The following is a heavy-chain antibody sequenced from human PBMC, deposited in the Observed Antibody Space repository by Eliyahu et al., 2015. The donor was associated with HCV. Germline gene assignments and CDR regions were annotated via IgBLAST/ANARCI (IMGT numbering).Heavy chain of an antibody. J-gene: IGHJ5*02. Sequence: QLQLQESDPGLVKPSETLSLTCTVSGGSISSSSYYWGWIRQPPGKGRVECWGSLFYRGRTYYNPSLKSRVTISVDTSKNQFSLKLSSVTAADTAVYYCARKGPWYQLPRDWFDPWGQGTLVTVSS. D-gene: IGHD2-2*01. CDR1: GGSISSSSYY. CDR3: ARKGPWYQLPRDWFDP. CDR2: LFYRGRT. V-gene: IGHV4-39*01.